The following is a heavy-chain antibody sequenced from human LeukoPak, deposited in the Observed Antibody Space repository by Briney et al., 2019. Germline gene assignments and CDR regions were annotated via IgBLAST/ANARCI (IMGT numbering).Heavy chain of an antibody. CDR1: GGSFSGYY. CDR3: ATRGYSYGYDY. CDR2: INHSGST. J-gene: IGHJ4*02. Sequence: SKTLSLTCAVYGGSFSGYYWSWIRQPPGKGLEWIGEINHSGSTNYNPSLKSRVTISVDTSKNQFSLKLSSVTAADTAVYYCATRGYSYGYDYWGQGTLVTVSS. D-gene: IGHD5-18*01. V-gene: IGHV4-34*01.